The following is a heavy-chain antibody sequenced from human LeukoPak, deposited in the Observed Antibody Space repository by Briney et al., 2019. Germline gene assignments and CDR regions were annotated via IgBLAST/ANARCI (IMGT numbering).Heavy chain of an antibody. V-gene: IGHV3-30*03. D-gene: IGHD3-10*01. CDR2: ISYDGSNK. Sequence: PGGSLRLSCAASGLTFSSYGMHWVRQAPGKGLEWVAVISYDGSNKYYADSVKGRFTISRDNSKNTLYLQMNSLRAEDTAVYYCARGLHYYYYGMDVWGQGTTVTVSS. J-gene: IGHJ6*02. CDR1: GLTFSSYG. CDR3: ARGLHYYYYGMDV.